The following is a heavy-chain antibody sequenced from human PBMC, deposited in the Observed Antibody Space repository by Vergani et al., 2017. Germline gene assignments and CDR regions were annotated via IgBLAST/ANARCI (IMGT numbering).Heavy chain of an antibody. CDR3: ARFKWHDIDY. V-gene: IGHV4-30-4*01. CDR1: GDSMNSDDFY. CDR2: IFYSGST. D-gene: IGHD1-20*01. J-gene: IGHJ4*02. Sequence: QVQLQESGPGLVKPSQTLSFTCTVSGDSMNSDDFYWSWMRQPPGKGLEWIGNIFYSGSTYYNPSLKNRLTLSVALSKNLFSPKLNSVTAADSAVYYCARFKWHDIDYWGQGTLVTVSS.